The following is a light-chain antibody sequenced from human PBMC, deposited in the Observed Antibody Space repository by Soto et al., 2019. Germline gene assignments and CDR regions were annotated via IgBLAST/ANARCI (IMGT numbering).Light chain of an antibody. V-gene: IGLV2-23*01. CDR2: EGT. CDR1: SSDVGSYNL. CDR3: CSYAGGSRV. Sequence: QSALTQPASVSGSPGQSITISCTGTSSDVGSYNLVSWYQQHPGKAPKLMIYEGTKRPSGVSNRFAGSKSGNTASLTISGLQAEDEADYYCCSYAGGSRVFGGGTQLTVL. J-gene: IGLJ3*02.